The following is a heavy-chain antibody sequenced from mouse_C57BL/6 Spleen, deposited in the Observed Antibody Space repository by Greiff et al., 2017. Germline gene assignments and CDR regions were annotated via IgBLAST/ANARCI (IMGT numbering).Heavy chain of an antibody. CDR1: GYTFTDYY. CDR3: ARRWKGLGYAMDY. J-gene: IGHJ4*01. D-gene: IGHD3-3*01. V-gene: IGHV1-19*01. CDR2: INPYNGGT. Sequence: VQLKESGPVLVKPGASVKMSCKASGYTFTDYYMNWVKQSHGKSLEWIGVINPYNGGTSYNQKFKGKATLTVDKSSSTAYMELNILTSEDSAVYYCARRWKGLGYAMDYWGQGTSVTVSS.